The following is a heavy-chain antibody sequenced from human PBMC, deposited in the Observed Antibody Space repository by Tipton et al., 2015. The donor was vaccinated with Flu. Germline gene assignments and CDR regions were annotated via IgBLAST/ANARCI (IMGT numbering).Heavy chain of an antibody. Sequence: QLVQSGGGLVQPGGTLRLSCATSGFTFSIYAMSWVRQAPGRGLEWVSTITASGVSTYYADSVKGRFTISRDNSKNTLSLQMNSLRADDTAIYDCAKDQSGAVDALDVWGQGTMVTVSS. V-gene: IGHV3-23*04. J-gene: IGHJ3*01. CDR3: AKDQSGAVDALDV. CDR2: ITASGVST. CDR1: GFTFSIYA. D-gene: IGHD2-8*02.